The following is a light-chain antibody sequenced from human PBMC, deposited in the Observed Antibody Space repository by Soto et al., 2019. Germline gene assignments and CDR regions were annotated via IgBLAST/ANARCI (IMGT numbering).Light chain of an antibody. CDR2: DNN. CDR1: SSNSGNNY. Sequence: QSVLTQPPSVSAAPGQKVTISCSGSSSNSGNNYVSWYQQLPGTAPKLLIYDNNKRPSGIPDPFSGSKSGTSATLGITGLQTGDEADYYCGTWDSSLSAVVFGGGTKLTVL. J-gene: IGLJ2*01. CDR3: GTWDSSLSAVV. V-gene: IGLV1-51*01.